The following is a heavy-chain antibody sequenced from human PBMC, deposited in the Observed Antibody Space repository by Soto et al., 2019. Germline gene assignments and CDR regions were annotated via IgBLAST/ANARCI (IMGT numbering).Heavy chain of an antibody. CDR3: ARGGYYGSGSYSAWAY. J-gene: IGHJ4*02. V-gene: IGHV1-46*01. CDR1: GYTFTSYY. Sequence: QVQLVQSGAEVKKPGASVKVSCKASGYTFTSYYMHWVRQAPGQGLEWMGIINPSGGSTSYAQKFQGRVTMTRDTDTSTVYMELSSLRSEDTAVYYCARGGYYGSGSYSAWAYWGQGTLVTVSS. D-gene: IGHD3-10*01. CDR2: INPSGGST.